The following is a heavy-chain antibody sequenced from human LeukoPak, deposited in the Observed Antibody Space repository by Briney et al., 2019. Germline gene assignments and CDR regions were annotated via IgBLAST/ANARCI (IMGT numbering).Heavy chain of an antibody. V-gene: IGHV3-21*01. Sequence: PGGSLRLSCAASGFTFSSYSMNWVRQAPGKGLEWVSSISSSSSYIYYADSVKGRFTISRDNAQNSLYLQMNSLRAEDTAVYYCARAPHSGYDYWGQGTLVTVSS. J-gene: IGHJ4*02. CDR3: ARAPHSGYDY. D-gene: IGHD5-12*01. CDR2: ISSSSSYI. CDR1: GFTFSSYS.